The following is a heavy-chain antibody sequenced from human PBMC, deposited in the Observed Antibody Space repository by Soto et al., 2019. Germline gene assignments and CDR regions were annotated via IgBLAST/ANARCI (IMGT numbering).Heavy chain of an antibody. CDR3: ARRRARRITIFGVAGQFDP. D-gene: IGHD3-3*01. CDR2: IYYSGST. V-gene: IGHV4-39*01. CDR1: GGSISSSSYY. J-gene: IGHJ5*02. Sequence: SETLSLTCTVSGGSISSSSYYWGWIRQPPGKGLEWIGSIYYSGSTYYNPSLKSRVTISVDTSKNQFSLKLSSVTAADTAVYYCARRRARRITIFGVAGQFDPWGQGTLVTVSS.